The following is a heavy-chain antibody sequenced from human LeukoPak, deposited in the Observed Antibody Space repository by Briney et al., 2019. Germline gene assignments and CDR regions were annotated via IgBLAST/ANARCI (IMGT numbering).Heavy chain of an antibody. CDR1: GGSISSSSYY. CDR3: ARGPGY. J-gene: IGHJ4*02. CDR2: IYYSGST. Sequence: PSEALSLTCTVSGGSISSSSYYWGWIRQPPGKGLEWIGSIYYSGSTYYNPSLRSRVTISVDTSKDQFSLKLSSVTAADTAVYYCARGPGYWGQGTLVTVSS. V-gene: IGHV4-39*01.